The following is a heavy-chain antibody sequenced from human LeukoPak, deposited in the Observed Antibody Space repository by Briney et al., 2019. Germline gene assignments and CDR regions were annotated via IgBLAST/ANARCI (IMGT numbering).Heavy chain of an antibody. D-gene: IGHD3-3*01. V-gene: IGHV6-1*01. Sequence: SQTLSLTCAISGDSASSNSAAWNWIRQSPSRGLEWLGRTYYRSKWYNDYAVSVKSRITISPDTSKNQFSLQLNSVTPEDTAVYYCARDGTMRSGPAFDIWGQGTMVTVSS. CDR3: ARDGTMRSGPAFDI. J-gene: IGHJ3*02. CDR2: TYYRSKWYN. CDR1: GDSASSNSAA.